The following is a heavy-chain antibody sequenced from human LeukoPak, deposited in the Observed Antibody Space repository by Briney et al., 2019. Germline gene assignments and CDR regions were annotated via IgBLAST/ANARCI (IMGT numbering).Heavy chain of an antibody. CDR2: IYVGGHT. J-gene: IGHJ6*02. CDR3: ARGMTKVPTTVGLDV. CDR1: GFTVSSNY. D-gene: IGHD4-11*01. V-gene: IGHV3-53*01. Sequence: GGSLRLSCAASGFTVSSNYMSWGRQPTGKGLEWVSVIYVGGHTHYSNSVKGRFTISRDSSKNTLYLEMNNLRAEDTAVYFCARGMTKVPTTVGLDVWGQGTTVTVSS.